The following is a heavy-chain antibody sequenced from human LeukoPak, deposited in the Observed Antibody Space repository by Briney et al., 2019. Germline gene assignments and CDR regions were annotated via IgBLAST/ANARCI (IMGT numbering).Heavy chain of an antibody. D-gene: IGHD6-6*01. V-gene: IGHV3-23*01. CDR2: ISDSGGNT. CDR3: ARHRSSWLIDY. J-gene: IGHJ4*02. Sequence: GGSLRLSCAASGFTFSTYAMSWVRQAPWERLQWVSGISDSGGNTYYADSVRGRFTISRDNSKNTLYLQMNSLRAEDTAVYYCARHRSSWLIDYWGQGTLVTVSS. CDR1: GFTFSTYA.